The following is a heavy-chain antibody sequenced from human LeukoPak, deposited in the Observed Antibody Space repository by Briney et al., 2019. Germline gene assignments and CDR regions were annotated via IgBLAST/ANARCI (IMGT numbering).Heavy chain of an antibody. J-gene: IGHJ3*02. CDR1: GGSISSSSYY. CDR3: ARPMGRCSSTSCYHAFDI. V-gene: IGHV4-39*01. CDR2: IYYSGST. Sequence: SSETLSLTCTVSGGSISSSSYYWGWIRQPPGKGLEWIGSIYYSGSTYYNPSLKSRVTISVDTSKNQFSLKLSSVTAADTAVYYCARPMGRCSSTSCYHAFDIWGQGTMVTVSS. D-gene: IGHD2-2*01.